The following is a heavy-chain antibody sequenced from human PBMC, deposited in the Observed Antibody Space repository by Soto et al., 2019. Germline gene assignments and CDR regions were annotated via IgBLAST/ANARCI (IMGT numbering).Heavy chain of an antibody. D-gene: IGHD3-10*01. V-gene: IGHV4-38-2*02. CDR2: IYHRGNT. CDR3: ARGEVRGLTATGFDY. Sequence: ETLSLTCSVSGYSISSGFYWDWIRQPPGKGLEWIGSIYHRGNTYYNPSHNGRITISLDTSKNQFSLRLTSVTAADTAVYYCARGEVRGLTATGFDYWGQGALVTVS. CDR1: GYSISSGFY. J-gene: IGHJ4*02.